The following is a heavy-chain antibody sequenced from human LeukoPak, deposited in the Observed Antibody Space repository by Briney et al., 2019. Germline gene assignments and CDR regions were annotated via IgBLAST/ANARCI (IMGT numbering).Heavy chain of an antibody. J-gene: IGHJ6*04. CDR3: TVLGNSPGDV. V-gene: IGHV3-15*01. CDR1: GFTFSSYA. CDR2: IKSKTDGGTT. D-gene: IGHD4-23*01. Sequence: PGGSLRLSCAASGFTFSSYAMSWVRQAPGKGLEGVGRIKSKTDGGTTDYAAPVKGRFTISRDDSKNTLYLQMNSLKTEDTAVYYCTVLGNSPGDVWGKGTTVTVSS.